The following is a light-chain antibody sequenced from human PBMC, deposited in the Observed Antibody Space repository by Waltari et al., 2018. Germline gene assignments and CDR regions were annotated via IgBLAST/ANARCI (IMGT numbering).Light chain of an antibody. Sequence: QSALTQPPSASGSPGQSVTISCTGPSSAVGGYKYVSWHQQHPGKAPKLIIYDVSNRPSGVSNRFSGSKSGNTASLTISGLQAEDEAEYFCSSYTSARTWVFGGGTKLTVL. J-gene: IGLJ3*02. CDR1: SSAVGGYKY. CDR3: SSYTSARTWV. V-gene: IGLV2-14*03. CDR2: DVS.